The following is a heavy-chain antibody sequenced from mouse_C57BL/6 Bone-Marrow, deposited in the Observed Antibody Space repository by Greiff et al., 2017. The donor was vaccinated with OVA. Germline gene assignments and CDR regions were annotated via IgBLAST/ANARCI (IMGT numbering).Heavy chain of an antibody. CDR2: IYIGNGYT. D-gene: IGHD1-1*01. J-gene: IGHJ1*03. CDR1: GYTFTSYG. V-gene: IGHV1-58*01. CDR3: ARRVYYGSSYWYFDV. Sequence: EVKVEESGAELVRPGSSVKMSCKTSGYTFTSYGINWVKQRPGQGLEWIGYIYIGNGYTEYNEKFKGKATLTSDTSSSTAYMQLSSLTSEDSAIYFCARRVYYGSSYWYFDVWGTGTTVTVSS.